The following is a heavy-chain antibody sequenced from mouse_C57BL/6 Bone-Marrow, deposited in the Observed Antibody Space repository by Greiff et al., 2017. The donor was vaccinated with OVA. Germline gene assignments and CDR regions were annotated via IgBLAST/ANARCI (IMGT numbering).Heavy chain of an antibody. Sequence: QVQLQQPGTELVKPGASVKLSCKASGYTFTSYWMHWVKQRPGQGLEWIGNIKPSNGGTNYNEKFKSKATLTVDKSSSTAYMQLSSLTSEDSAVYYSASDTTVWYFDVWGTRTTVTVSS. CDR2: IKPSNGGT. CDR3: ASDTTVWYFDV. V-gene: IGHV1-53*01. J-gene: IGHJ1*03. CDR1: GYTFTSYW. D-gene: IGHD1-1*01.